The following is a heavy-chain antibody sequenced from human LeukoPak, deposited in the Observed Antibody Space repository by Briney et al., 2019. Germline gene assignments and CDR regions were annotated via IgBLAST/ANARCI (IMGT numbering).Heavy chain of an antibody. CDR2: INTKSKTM. D-gene: IGHD7-27*01. J-gene: IGHJ4*02. V-gene: IGHV3-48*01. CDR3: VRDRNWGFDY. Sequence: GGSLRLSCAASGFAFNTYTMNWVRQAPGKGLEWVSFINTKSKTMYYTDSVRGRFTISRDNTKNSMYLQMNSLRAEETALYYCVRDRNWGFDYWGQGTLVTVSS. CDR1: GFAFNTYT.